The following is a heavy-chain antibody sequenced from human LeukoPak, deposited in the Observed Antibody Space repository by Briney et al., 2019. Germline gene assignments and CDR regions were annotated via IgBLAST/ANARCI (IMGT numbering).Heavy chain of an antibody. CDR2: INTNTGNP. D-gene: IGHD3-10*01. CDR3: ARGPYYGSGSYYNSPFSFY. CDR1: GYTFTSYA. J-gene: IGHJ4*02. V-gene: IGHV7-4-1*02. Sequence: ASVKVSCKASGYTFTSYAMNWVRQAPGQGLEWMGWINTNTGNPTYAQGFTGRFVFSLDTSVSTAYLQISSLKAEDTAVYYCARGPYYGSGSYYNSPFSFYWGQGTLVTVPS.